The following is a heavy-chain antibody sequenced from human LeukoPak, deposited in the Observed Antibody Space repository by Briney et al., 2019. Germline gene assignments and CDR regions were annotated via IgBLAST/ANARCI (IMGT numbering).Heavy chain of an antibody. Sequence: SQTLSLTCTVSGGSISSGGYYWSWIRQHPGKGLEWIGYIYYSGSTYYNPSLKSRVTISVDTSENQFSLKLSSVTAADTAVYYCASLRYFDWSYHDYWGQGTLVTVSS. J-gene: IGHJ4*02. D-gene: IGHD3-9*01. CDR3: ASLRYFDWSYHDY. CDR1: GGSISSGGYY. CDR2: IYYSGST. V-gene: IGHV4-31*03.